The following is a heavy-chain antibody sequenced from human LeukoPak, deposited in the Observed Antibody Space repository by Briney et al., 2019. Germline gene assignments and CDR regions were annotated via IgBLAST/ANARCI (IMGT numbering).Heavy chain of an antibody. J-gene: IGHJ6*03. CDR3: ARAYCSSTSCPSYVDV. CDR2: MNPNSGNT. D-gene: IGHD2-2*01. Sequence: ASVKVSCKASGYTFTSYDINWVRQATGQGLEWMGWMNPNSGNTGYAQKFQGRVTITRNTSISTAYMELSSLRSEDTAVYYCARAYCSSTSCPSYVDVWGKGTTVTVSS. V-gene: IGHV1-8*03. CDR1: GYTFTSYD.